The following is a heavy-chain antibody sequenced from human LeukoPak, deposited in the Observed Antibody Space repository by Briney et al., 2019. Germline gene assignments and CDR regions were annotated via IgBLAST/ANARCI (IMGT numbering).Heavy chain of an antibody. CDR3: ARQVKVRITVFGVALYFDL. CDR1: GYAITSGGFS. J-gene: IGHJ2*01. V-gene: IGHV4-30-2*01. Sequence: SETLSLTCTVSGYAITSGGFSWNWIRQPPGKGLEWIGCIYDRGPAYYNPSLKSRFTISVDRPKNQFFLNVTSLTAADTAVYYCARQVKVRITVFGVALYFDLWGRGTLVTVSS. CDR2: IYDRGPA. D-gene: IGHD3-3*01.